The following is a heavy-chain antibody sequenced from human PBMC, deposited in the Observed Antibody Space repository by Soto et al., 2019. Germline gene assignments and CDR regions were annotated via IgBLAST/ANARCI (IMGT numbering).Heavy chain of an antibody. D-gene: IGHD4-17*01. J-gene: IGHJ6*02. Sequence: SETLSLTCTVSGGSISSYYWSWIRQPPGKGLEWIGYIYYSGSTNYNPSLKSRVTISVDTSKNQFSLKLSSVTAADTAVYYCARTDYGDYYYYYGMDVWGQGTTVTSP. V-gene: IGHV4-59*01. CDR1: GGSISSYY. CDR2: IYYSGST. CDR3: ARTDYGDYYYYYGMDV.